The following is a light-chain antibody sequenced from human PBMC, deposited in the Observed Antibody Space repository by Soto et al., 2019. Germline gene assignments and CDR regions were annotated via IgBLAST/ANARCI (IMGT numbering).Light chain of an antibody. J-gene: IGKJ1*01. V-gene: IGKV1-39*01. Sequence: DIWMTQSPSSLSASVGDRVTITCRASQSVFNYLHWYQQKPGRAPNLLIYDISTLQSGVPSRFSGSGSGTDFTLTISSLQHEDFATYYCQQSYYNPTFGQGTKVDIK. CDR2: DIS. CDR1: QSVFNY. CDR3: QQSYYNPT.